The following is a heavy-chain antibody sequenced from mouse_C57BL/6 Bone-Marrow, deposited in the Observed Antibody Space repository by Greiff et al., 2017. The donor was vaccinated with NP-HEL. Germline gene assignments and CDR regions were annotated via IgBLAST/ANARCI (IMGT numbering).Heavy chain of an antibody. CDR1: GYAFSSSW. D-gene: IGHD1-1*01. Sequence: QVQLKESGPELVKPGASVKISCKASGYAFSSSWMNWVKQRPGKGLEWIGRIYPGDGDTNYNGKFEGKATLTADKSSSTAYMQLSSLTSEDSAVYFCAHYYGSRRGYFDVWGTGTTVTVSS. J-gene: IGHJ1*03. V-gene: IGHV1-82*01. CDR3: AHYYGSRRGYFDV. CDR2: IYPGDGDT.